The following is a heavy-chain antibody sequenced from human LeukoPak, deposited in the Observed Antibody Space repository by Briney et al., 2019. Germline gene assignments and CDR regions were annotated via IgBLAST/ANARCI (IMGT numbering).Heavy chain of an antibody. V-gene: IGHV3-23*01. Sequence: GGSLRLSCAASGFTFSSYGMSWVRQAPGKGLEWVSAISGSGGSTYYADSVRGRFTISRDNSKKTLYLQMNSLTIAGTAVYYCARASGSYSNYDYWGQGTLVTVSS. CDR3: ARASGSYSNYDY. D-gene: IGHD1-26*01. CDR1: GFTFSSYG. J-gene: IGHJ4*02. CDR2: ISGSGGST.